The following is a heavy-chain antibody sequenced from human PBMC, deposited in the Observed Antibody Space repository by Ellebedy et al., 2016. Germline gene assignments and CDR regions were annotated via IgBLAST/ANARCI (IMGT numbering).Heavy chain of an antibody. D-gene: IGHD3-10*01. CDR3: AREPLVGSGRNWFDP. CDR1: GYTFTSYG. Sequence: ASVKVSCXASGYTFTSYGISWVRQAPGQGLEWMGWISAYNGNTNYAQKLQGRVTMTTDTSTSTAYMELRSLRSDDTAVYYCAREPLVGSGRNWFDPWGQGTLVTVSS. V-gene: IGHV1-18*01. CDR2: ISAYNGNT. J-gene: IGHJ5*02.